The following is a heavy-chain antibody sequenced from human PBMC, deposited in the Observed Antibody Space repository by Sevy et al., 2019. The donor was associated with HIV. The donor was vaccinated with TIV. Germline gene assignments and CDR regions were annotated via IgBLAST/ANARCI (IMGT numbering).Heavy chain of an antibody. CDR2: IKSKTDGGTT. D-gene: IGHD3-22*01. Sequence: GGSLRLSCAASGFTFSNAWMSWVRQAPGKGLEWVGRIKSKTDGGTTDYAAPVKGRFTISRDDSKNTLYLQMNSLKTEDTAVYYCTTYYYDSSGYYYGSPFDIWGQGTMVTVSS. V-gene: IGHV3-15*01. CDR3: TTYYYDSSGYYYGSPFDI. J-gene: IGHJ3*02. CDR1: GFTFSNAW.